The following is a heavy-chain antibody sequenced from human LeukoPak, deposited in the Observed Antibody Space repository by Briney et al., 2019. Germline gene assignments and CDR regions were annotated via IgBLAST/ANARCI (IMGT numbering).Heavy chain of an antibody. CDR2: TISETDGGTT. CDR1: GFTFSSYS. V-gene: IGHV3-15*01. J-gene: IGHJ4*02. D-gene: IGHD3-3*01. CDR3: VADNGVRFLEVDY. Sequence: GGPLRLSCAASGFTFSSYSMNWVRQAPGKGLEWVGRTISETDGGTTDYAAPVKGRFFISRDDSQKTLYLQMNNLKTEDTAVYYCVADNGVRFLEVDYWGLGTLVTVSS.